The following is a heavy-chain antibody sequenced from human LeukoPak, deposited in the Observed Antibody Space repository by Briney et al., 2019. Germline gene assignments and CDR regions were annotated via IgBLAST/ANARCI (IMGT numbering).Heavy chain of an antibody. D-gene: IGHD3-10*01. V-gene: IGHV3-23*01. Sequence: SGGSLRLSCAASGFTFSSYAMSWVRQAPGKGLEWVSAISGSGGSTYYADSVKGRFTISRDNSKNTLYLQMNSLRAEDTAVYYCAKGGSNYYGSGSYHLFDYWGQGTLVTVSS. CDR3: AKGGSNYYGSGSYHLFDY. CDR1: GFTFSSYA. CDR2: ISGSGGST. J-gene: IGHJ4*02.